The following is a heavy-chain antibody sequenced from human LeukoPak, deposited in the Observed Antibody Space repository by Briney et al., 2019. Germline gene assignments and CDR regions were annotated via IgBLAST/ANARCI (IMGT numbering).Heavy chain of an antibody. Sequence: ASVKVSCKASGYTFTSYAINWVRQAPGQGLEWMGWMNPNSGNTGYAQKFQGRVTMTRNTSISTAYMELSSLRSEDTAVYYCARGIGPILWFGEAGYWGQGTLVTVSS. CDR1: GYTFTSYA. CDR2: MNPNSGNT. CDR3: ARGIGPILWFGEAGY. D-gene: IGHD3-10*01. V-gene: IGHV1-8*01. J-gene: IGHJ4*02.